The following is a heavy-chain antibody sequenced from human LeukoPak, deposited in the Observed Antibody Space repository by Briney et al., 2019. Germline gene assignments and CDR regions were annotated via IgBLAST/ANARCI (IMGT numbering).Heavy chain of an antibody. CDR1: GGSISSYY. CDR3: ARENSGSYREFDY. CDR2: IYTSGST. Sequence: ASETLSLTCTVSGGSISSYYWSWIRQPAGKGLEWIGRIYTSGSTNYNASLKSRVSMSVDTSKNQFSMKLSSVTAADTAVFYCARENSGSYREFDYWGQGTLVTVSS. V-gene: IGHV4-4*07. D-gene: IGHD1-26*01. J-gene: IGHJ4*02.